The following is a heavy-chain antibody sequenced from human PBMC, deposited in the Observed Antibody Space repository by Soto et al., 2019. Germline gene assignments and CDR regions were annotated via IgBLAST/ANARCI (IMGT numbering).Heavy chain of an antibody. D-gene: IGHD3-22*01. CDR2: IHYSGIT. V-gene: IGHV4-59*01. J-gene: IGHJ4*02. CDR3: VRDPDHDSSGYIFHY. CDR1: GASISGYY. Sequence: PWETLSLTCTVSGASISGYYWSWIRQPPGKGLEWIGCIHYSGITYYNPSLKSRLTISVDTSKNQFSPKLSSLTAADTAVYYCVRDPDHDSSGYIFHYCGPGNLLTVSS.